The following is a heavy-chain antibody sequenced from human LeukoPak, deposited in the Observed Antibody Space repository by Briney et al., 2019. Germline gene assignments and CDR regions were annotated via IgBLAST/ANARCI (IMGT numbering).Heavy chain of an antibody. CDR2: IYPGDSDT. V-gene: IGHV5-51*01. D-gene: IGHD2-2*01. Sequence: GESLKISCKGSGYSFTSYWIGWVRQMPGKGLEWMGIIYPGDSDTRYSPSFQGQVTISADKSISTAYLQWSSLKASDTAMYYCARQTFGYCSSTSCSRGDFDYWGQGTLVTVSS. CDR1: GYSFTSYW. CDR3: ARQTFGYCSSTSCSRGDFDY. J-gene: IGHJ4*02.